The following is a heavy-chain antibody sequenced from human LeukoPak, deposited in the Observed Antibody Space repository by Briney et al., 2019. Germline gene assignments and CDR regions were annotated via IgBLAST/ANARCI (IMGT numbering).Heavy chain of an antibody. Sequence: PGGSLRLSCAASGFTFSNHGMHWVRQAPGKGLEWVANIWYDGSQEYYADTVKGRFTISRDISKNTLYQQMNSLRAEDTAVYYCARDLAAARLDFRGQGTLVTVSS. CDR1: GFTFSNHG. V-gene: IGHV3-33*01. D-gene: IGHD6-6*01. J-gene: IGHJ4*02. CDR3: ARDLAAARLDF. CDR2: IWYDGSQE.